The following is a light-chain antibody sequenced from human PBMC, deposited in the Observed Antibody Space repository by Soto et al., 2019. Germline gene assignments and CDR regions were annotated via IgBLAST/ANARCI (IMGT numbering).Light chain of an antibody. CDR3: MQGTHWPPT. Sequence: DVVMTQSPLSLPVALGQPASISCRSSQSLAYSDGNTNLNWFLQRPGQSPRRLIYKVSNRDSGVPDRFSGSGSGTDFTLKISRVEAEDVGVYYCMQGTHWPPTFGQGTKV. V-gene: IGKV2-30*01. CDR1: QSLAYSDGNTN. J-gene: IGKJ1*01. CDR2: KVS.